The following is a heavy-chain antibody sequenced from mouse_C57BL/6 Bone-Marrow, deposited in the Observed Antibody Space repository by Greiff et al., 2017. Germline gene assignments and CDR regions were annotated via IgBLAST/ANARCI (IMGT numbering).Heavy chain of an antibody. CDR2: IYPGDGDT. Sequence: VQLQEPGPELVKPGASVKISCKASGYAFSSSWMNWVKQRPGTGLEWIGRIYPGDGDTNYNGKFKGKATLTADKSSRTAYMQLSSLTSEDSAVYFCARGGYDAWFAYWGQGTLVTVSA. J-gene: IGHJ3*01. CDR1: GYAFSSSW. CDR3: ARGGYDAWFAY. V-gene: IGHV1-82*01. D-gene: IGHD2-2*01.